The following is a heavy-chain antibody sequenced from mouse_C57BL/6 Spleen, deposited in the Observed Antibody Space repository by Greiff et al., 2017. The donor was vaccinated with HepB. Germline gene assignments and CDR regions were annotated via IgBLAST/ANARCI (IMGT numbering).Heavy chain of an antibody. Sequence: QVQLQQPGTELVKPGASVKLSCKASGYTFTSYWMHWVKQRPGQGLEWIGNINPSNGGTNYNEKFQSKATLTVDKSSSTAYMQLSSLTSEDSAVYYCARSPITTVVATDYFDYWGQGTTLTVSS. V-gene: IGHV1-53*01. CDR1: GYTFTSYW. J-gene: IGHJ2*01. CDR3: ARSPITTVVATDYFDY. D-gene: IGHD1-1*01. CDR2: INPSNGGT.